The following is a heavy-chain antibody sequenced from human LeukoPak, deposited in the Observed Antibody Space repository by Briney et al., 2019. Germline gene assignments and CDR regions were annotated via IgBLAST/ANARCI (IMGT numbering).Heavy chain of an antibody. J-gene: IGHJ4*02. CDR1: GGSFSGYY. CDR3: ARKLRGAPADY. Sequence: SETLSLTCAVYGGSFSGYYWSWIRQPPGKGLEWIGEINHSGSNNYNPSLKSRVTISVDTSKNQFSLKLSSVTAADTAVYYCARKLRGAPADYWGQGTLVTVSS. CDR2: INHSGSN. D-gene: IGHD2-21*01. V-gene: IGHV4-34*01.